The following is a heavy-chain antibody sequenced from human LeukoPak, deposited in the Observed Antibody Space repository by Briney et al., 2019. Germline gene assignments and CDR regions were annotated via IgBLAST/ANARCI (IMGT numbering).Heavy chain of an antibody. J-gene: IGHJ1*01. CDR1: GFTFSSYA. CDR3: ARDPGYSYGPGYLQH. D-gene: IGHD5-18*01. CDR2: ISYDGSNK. V-gene: IGHV3-30*04. Sequence: PGGSLRLSCAASGFTFSSYAMHWVRQAPGKGLEWVAVISYDGSNKYYADSVKGRFTISRDNSKNTLYLQMNSLRAEDTAVYYCARDPGYSYGPGYLQHWGQGTLVTVSS.